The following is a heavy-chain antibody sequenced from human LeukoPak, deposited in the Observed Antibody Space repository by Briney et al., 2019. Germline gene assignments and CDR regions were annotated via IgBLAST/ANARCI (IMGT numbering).Heavy chain of an antibody. CDR1: GYSFTSYW. D-gene: IGHD3-10*01. J-gene: IGHJ1*01. Sequence: GESLKISCKGSGYSFTSYWIGWVRQMPGKGLEWMGIIYPGDSDTRYSPSFQGQVTISADKSISTAYLQWSSLKASDTAMYYCARGYYYGSGKPPCFQHWGQGTLVTVSS. V-gene: IGHV5-51*01. CDR3: ARGYYYGSGKPPCFQH. CDR2: IYPGDSDT.